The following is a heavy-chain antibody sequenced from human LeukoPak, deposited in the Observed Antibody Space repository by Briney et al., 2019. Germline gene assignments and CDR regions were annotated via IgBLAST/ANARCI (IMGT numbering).Heavy chain of an antibody. D-gene: IGHD3-22*01. J-gene: IGHJ4*02. Sequence: AGSLRLSCAASGFTVSSNYMSWVRQAPGKGLEWVSVIYSGGRTYYADSVKGRFTISRDNSKNTLYLQMNSLRAEDTAVYYCARARLLYYYDSNGYLEGFDYWGQGTLVTVSS. CDR2: IYSGGRT. V-gene: IGHV3-53*01. CDR1: GFTVSSNY. CDR3: ARARLLYYYDSNGYLEGFDY.